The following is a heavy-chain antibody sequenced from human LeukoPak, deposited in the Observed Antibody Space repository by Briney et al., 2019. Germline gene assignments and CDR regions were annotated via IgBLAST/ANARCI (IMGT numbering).Heavy chain of an antibody. J-gene: IGHJ3*02. CDR3: ARQFQDPLNDAFDI. CDR1: GFTFSSYG. CDR2: IWYDGSNK. V-gene: IGHV3-33*01. D-gene: IGHD2-15*01. Sequence: PGGSLRLSCAASGFTFSSYGMHWIRQAPGKGLEWVAVIWYDGSNKYYADSVKGRFTISRDNSKNTLYLQMNSLRAEDTAVYYCARQFQDPLNDAFDIWGQGTMVTVSS.